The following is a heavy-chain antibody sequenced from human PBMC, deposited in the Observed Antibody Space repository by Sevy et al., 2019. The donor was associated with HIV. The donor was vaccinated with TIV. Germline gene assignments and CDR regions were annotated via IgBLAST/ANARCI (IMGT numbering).Heavy chain of an antibody. Sequence: GGSLRLPCAASGFTFGTYDMHWVRQAPGKGLEWVAIISYDGSYRYYADSVRGRFSMSRDNSKNTMYLQVSGLLIEDTAVYYCAKNRPPGGSLFSRHGMDVWGRGTTVTVSS. CDR3: AKNRPPGGSLFSRHGMDV. CDR2: ISYDGSYR. CDR1: GFTFGTYD. J-gene: IGHJ6*02. D-gene: IGHD3-16*01. V-gene: IGHV3-30*18.